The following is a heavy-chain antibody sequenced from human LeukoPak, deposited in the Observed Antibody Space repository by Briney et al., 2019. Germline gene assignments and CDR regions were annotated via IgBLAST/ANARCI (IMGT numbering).Heavy chain of an antibody. V-gene: IGHV3-33*01. CDR1: GFTFSSYG. CDR3: ASDASRRFDY. Sequence: GGSLRLSCAASGFTFSSYGMHWVRQAPGKGLEWVAVIWYDGSNKYYADSVKGRFTISGDNSKNTLYLQMNSLRAEDTAVYYCASDASRRFDYWGQGTLVTVSS. J-gene: IGHJ4*02. CDR2: IWYDGSNK. D-gene: IGHD2-2*01.